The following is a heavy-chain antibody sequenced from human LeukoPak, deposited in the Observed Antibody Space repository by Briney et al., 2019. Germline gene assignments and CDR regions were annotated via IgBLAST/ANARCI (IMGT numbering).Heavy chain of an antibody. CDR3: ARAYYDSSGYYSDY. V-gene: IGHV4-59*01. J-gene: IGHJ4*02. CDR1: GGSISSYY. D-gene: IGHD3-22*01. CDR2: IYYSGST. Sequence: PSETLSLTCTVSGGSISSYYWSWIRQPPGKGLEWLGYIYYSGSTNYNPSLKSRVTISVDTSKNQFSLKLSSVTAADTAVYYCARAYYDSSGYYSDYWGQGTLVTVSS.